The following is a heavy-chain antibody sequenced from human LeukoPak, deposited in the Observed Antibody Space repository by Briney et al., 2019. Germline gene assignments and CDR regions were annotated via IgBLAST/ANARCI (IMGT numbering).Heavy chain of an antibody. CDR3: ARAGDRVVPAAFGAYYFDY. J-gene: IGHJ4*02. D-gene: IGHD2-2*01. CDR1: GFTFSSYG. CDR2: IWYDGSNK. V-gene: IGHV3-33*01. Sequence: GRSLRLSCAASGFTFSSYGMHWVRQAPGKGLEWVAVIWYDGSNKYYADSVKGRFTISRDNFKNTLYLQMNSLRAEDTAVYYCARAGDRVVPAAFGAYYFDYWGQGTLVTVSS.